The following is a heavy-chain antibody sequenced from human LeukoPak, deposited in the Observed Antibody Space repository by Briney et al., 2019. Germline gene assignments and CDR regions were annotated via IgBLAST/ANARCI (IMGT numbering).Heavy chain of an antibody. D-gene: IGHD3-9*01. CDR2: INHSGST. J-gene: IGHJ4*02. CDR1: GGSFSAYC. Sequence: SETLSLTCAVYGGSFSAYCWNWIRQPPGKGLEWIGEINHSGSTSYNPSLKSRVTISVDTSKKQFSLKLSSVTAADTAVYYCARGKDILTGYYGENYWGQGALVTVSS. CDR3: ARGKDILTGYYGENY. V-gene: IGHV4-34*01.